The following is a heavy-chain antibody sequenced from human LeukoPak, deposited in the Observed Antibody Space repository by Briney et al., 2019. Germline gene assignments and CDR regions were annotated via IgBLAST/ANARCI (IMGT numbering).Heavy chain of an antibody. Sequence: PSETPSLTCTVSGGSISSYYWSWIRQPPGKGLEWIGYIYYSGSTNYNPSLTSRVTISVDTSKNQFSLKLSSVTAADTAVYYRARGDCSGGSCYSFWGTRPVGYFDYWGQGTLVTVSS. CDR3: ARGDCSGGSCYSFWGTRPVGYFDY. CDR1: GGSISSYY. J-gene: IGHJ4*02. D-gene: IGHD2-15*01. V-gene: IGHV4-59*08. CDR2: IYYSGST.